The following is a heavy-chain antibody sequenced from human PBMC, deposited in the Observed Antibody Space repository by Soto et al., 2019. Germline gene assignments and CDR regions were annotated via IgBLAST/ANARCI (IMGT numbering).Heavy chain of an antibody. J-gene: IGHJ3*02. V-gene: IGHV4-31*03. CDR2: IYYSGST. Sequence: PSETLSHTCPFSGFSIRSGGYYWSWIRQHPGKGLEWIGYIYYSGSTYYNPSLKSRVTISVDTSKNQFSLKLSSVTAADTAVYYCARASYSSADAFDIWGQGTMVTVSS. CDR1: GFSIRSGGYY. D-gene: IGHD2-15*01. CDR3: ARASYSSADAFDI.